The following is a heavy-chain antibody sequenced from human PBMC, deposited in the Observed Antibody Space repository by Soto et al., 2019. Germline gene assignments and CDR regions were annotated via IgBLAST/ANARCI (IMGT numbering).Heavy chain of an antibody. CDR2: IYSGGST. CDR3: ARAMTMTLARIFAMDV. Sequence: EVQLVETGGGLIQPGGSLRLSCAASGFTVSSNYMSWVRQAPGKGLEWVSVIYSGGSTYYADSVRGRFTISRDNSEGMLYLQMHSLRPDDTGVYFCARAMTMTLARIFAMDVWGQGTSVTVSS. CDR1: GFTVSSNY. J-gene: IGHJ6*02. V-gene: IGHV3-53*02. D-gene: IGHD2-15*01.